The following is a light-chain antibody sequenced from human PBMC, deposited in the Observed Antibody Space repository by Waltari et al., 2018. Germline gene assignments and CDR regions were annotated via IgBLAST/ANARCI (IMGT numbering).Light chain of an antibody. J-gene: IGKJ1*01. V-gene: IGKV4-1*01. Sequence: DIVMTQSPDSLAVSLGERATINCKSSQSVLYSSNNKNYLAWYPQKPGQPPKLLIYWASTRESGVPDRFSGSGSETDFTLTISSLQAEDVAVYYCQKYYSTPRTFGQGTKVEIK. CDR1: QSVLYSSNNKNY. CDR3: QKYYSTPRT. CDR2: WAS.